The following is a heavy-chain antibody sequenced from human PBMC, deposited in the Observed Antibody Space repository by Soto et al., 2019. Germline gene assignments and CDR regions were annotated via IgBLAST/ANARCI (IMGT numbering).Heavy chain of an antibody. CDR3: ARYERGYYDSSGYGPWFDP. V-gene: IGHV4-59*01. Sequence: SETLSLTCTVSGGSISSYYWSWIRQPPGKGLEWIGYIYYSGSTNYNPSLKSRVTISVDTSKNQFSLKLSSVTAADTAVYYCARYERGYYDSSGYGPWFDPWGQGTLVTVSS. D-gene: IGHD3-22*01. CDR1: GGSISSYY. J-gene: IGHJ5*02. CDR2: IYYSGST.